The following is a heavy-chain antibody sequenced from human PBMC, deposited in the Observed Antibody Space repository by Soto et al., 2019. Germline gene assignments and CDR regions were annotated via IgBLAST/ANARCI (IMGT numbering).Heavy chain of an antibody. CDR3: AKGTKAYYYYYGMDV. CDR2: IVPIFSTT. V-gene: IGHV1-69*01. J-gene: IGHJ6*02. Sequence: WVRQAPGKGLEWMGGIVPIFSTTNYAQKFQGRVTITADESTGTAYMELSSLRAEDTAVYYCAKGTKAYYYYYGMDVWGQGTTVTVSS.